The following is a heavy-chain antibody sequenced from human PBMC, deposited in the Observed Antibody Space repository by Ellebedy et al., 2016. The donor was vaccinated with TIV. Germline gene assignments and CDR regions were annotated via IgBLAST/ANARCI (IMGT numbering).Heavy chain of an antibody. J-gene: IGHJ4*02. Sequence: SLKISCAASGFTFDDYAMHWVRQAPGKGLEWVSGISWNSGSLAYADSVKGRFTISRDNAKNSLYLQMNSLRAEDTAVYYCARDRGYDTFDYWGQGILVTVSS. CDR1: GFTFDDYA. CDR3: ARDRGYDTFDY. D-gene: IGHD5-12*01. CDR2: ISWNSGSL. V-gene: IGHV3-9*01.